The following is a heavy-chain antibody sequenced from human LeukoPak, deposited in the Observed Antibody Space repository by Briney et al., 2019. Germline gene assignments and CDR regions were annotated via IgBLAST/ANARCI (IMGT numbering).Heavy chain of an antibody. D-gene: IGHD6-19*01. Sequence: GGSLRLSCAASGFSVSSNYMSWVRQAPGKGLEWVAVISDDGSNKYYAESVKGRFTISRDNSKTTLYLQMNSLRAEDTAVYYCAKDIEEWLVKGGGCFDYWGQGTLVTVSS. J-gene: IGHJ4*02. V-gene: IGHV3-30*18. CDR2: ISDDGSNK. CDR1: GFSVSSNY. CDR3: AKDIEEWLVKGGGCFDY.